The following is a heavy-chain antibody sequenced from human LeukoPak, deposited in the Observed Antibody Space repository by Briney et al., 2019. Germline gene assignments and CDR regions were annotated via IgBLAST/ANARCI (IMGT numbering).Heavy chain of an antibody. J-gene: IGHJ4*02. CDR3: ARMPDVFYDSSGMLDY. CDR1: GFTFDDYG. Sequence: GGSLRLSCAASGFTFDDYGMSWVRQAPGKGLEWVSGINWNGGSTGYADSVEGRFTISRDNAKNSLYLQMNSLRAEDTALYYCARMPDVFYDSSGMLDYWGQGTLVTVSS. CDR2: INWNGGST. V-gene: IGHV3-20*04. D-gene: IGHD3-22*01.